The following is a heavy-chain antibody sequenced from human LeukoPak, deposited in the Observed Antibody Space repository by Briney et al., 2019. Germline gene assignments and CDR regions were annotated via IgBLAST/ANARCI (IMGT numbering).Heavy chain of an antibody. CDR2: IYYSGST. V-gene: IGHV4-39*07. CDR3: ARVPIPHSSGYRPYYMDV. J-gene: IGHJ6*03. CDR1: GGSISSSSYY. D-gene: IGHD3-22*01. Sequence: PSETLSLTCTVSGGSISSSSYYWGWIRQPPGKGLEWIGSIYYSGSTYYNPSLKSRVTISVDTSKNQFSLKLSSVTAADTAVYYCARVPIPHSSGYRPYYMDVWGKGTTVTVSS.